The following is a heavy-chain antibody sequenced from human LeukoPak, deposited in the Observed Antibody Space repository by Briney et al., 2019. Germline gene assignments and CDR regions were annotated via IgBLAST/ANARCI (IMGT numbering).Heavy chain of an antibody. Sequence: GGSLRLSCAASGFTISNYNMDWVRQAPGKGLEWISYISTSGIIYYADSVRGRFTISRDNAKNSLYLQMNSLRDEDTAVYYCTRTVNSASDFWGQGTLVTVSS. D-gene: IGHD4-23*01. CDR3: TRTVNSASDF. V-gene: IGHV3-48*02. CDR1: GFTISNYN. CDR2: ISTSGII. J-gene: IGHJ4*02.